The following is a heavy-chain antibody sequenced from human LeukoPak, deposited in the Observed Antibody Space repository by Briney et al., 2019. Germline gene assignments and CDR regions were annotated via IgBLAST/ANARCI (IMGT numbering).Heavy chain of an antibody. CDR3: ARDHSDIVVVTATETPDAFDI. V-gene: IGHV3-21*01. Sequence: GGSLRLSCAASGFTFSSYSMNWVRQAPGKGLEWVSSISSNSSYIYYADSVKGRFTISRDNAKNSLYLQMNSLRAEDTAVYYCARDHSDIVVVTATETPDAFDIWGQGTMVTVSS. CDR1: GFTFSSYS. CDR2: ISSNSSYI. J-gene: IGHJ3*02. D-gene: IGHD2-21*02.